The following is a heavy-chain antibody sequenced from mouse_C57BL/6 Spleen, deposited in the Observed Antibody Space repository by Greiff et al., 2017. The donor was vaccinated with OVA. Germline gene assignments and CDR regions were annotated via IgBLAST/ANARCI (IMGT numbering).Heavy chain of an antibody. CDR3: AMITTVEGDY. CDR2: ISSGSSTI. D-gene: IGHD1-1*01. Sequence: EVQLVGSGGGLVKPGGSLKLSCAASGFTFSDYGMHWVRQAPEKGLEWVAYISSGSSTIYYADTVKGRFTSSRDNAKNTLFLQMTSLRSEDTAMYDCAMITTVEGDYWGQGTSVTVSS. V-gene: IGHV5-17*01. J-gene: IGHJ4*01. CDR1: GFTFSDYG.